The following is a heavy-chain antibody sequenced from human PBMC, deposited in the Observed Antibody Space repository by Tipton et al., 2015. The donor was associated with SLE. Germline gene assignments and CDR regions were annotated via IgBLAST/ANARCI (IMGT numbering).Heavy chain of an antibody. V-gene: IGHV3-66*02. CDR3: ARVLSSYSFDY. CDR2: IYSDGST. Sequence: SLRLSCAGAGFTVSRNYMSWVRQAPGKGLEWVSIIYSDGSTYYAESVRGRFTISRDKSKNTLFLQMNSLRAEDTAVYYCARVLSSYSFDYWGQGTLVTVSS. D-gene: IGHD3-3*01. J-gene: IGHJ4*02. CDR1: GFTVSRNY.